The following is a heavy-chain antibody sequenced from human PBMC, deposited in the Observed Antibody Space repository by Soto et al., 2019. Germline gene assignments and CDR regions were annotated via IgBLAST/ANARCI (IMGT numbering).Heavy chain of an antibody. CDR3: ERPVYYYDSSGYYGPDAFDI. Sequence: PGESLKISCKGSGYSFTSYWIGWVRQMPGKGLEWMGIIYPGDSDTRYSPSFQGQVTISADKSISTAYLQWSSLKASDTAMYYCERPVYYYDSSGYYGPDAFDIWGQGTMVTVSS. J-gene: IGHJ3*02. V-gene: IGHV5-51*01. CDR2: IYPGDSDT. D-gene: IGHD3-22*01. CDR1: GYSFTSYW.